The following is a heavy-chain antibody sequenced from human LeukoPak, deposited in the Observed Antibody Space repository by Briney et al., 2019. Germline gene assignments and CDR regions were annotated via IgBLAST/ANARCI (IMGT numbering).Heavy chain of an antibody. CDR3: AREDYYDSGSNDY. CDR1: GYTFTGYY. J-gene: IGHJ4*02. V-gene: IGHV1-8*03. CDR2: INPNSGIT. D-gene: IGHD3-22*01. Sequence: ASVKVSCKASGYTFTGYYMHWVRQAPGQGLEWMGWINPNSGITGYAQKFQGRVTISRNTSISTAYMELSSLRSEDTAVYYCAREDYYDSGSNDYWGQGTLVTVSS.